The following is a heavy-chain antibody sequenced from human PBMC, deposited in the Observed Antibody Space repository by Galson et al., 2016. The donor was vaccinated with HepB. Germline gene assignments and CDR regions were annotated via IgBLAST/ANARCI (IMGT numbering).Heavy chain of an antibody. CDR2: INPSGGST. V-gene: IGHV1-46*01. CDR3: ARGLGRWGGSSGRSEY. J-gene: IGHJ4*02. Sequence: SVKVSCKASGYTFTSYYMHWVRQAPGQGLEWIGIINPSGGSTSYAQKFQGRVTMTRDTSTSTVYMELSSLRYEDTAVYYCARGLGRWGGSSGRSEYWGQGTLFTVSS. CDR1: GYTFTSYY. D-gene: IGHD3-3*01.